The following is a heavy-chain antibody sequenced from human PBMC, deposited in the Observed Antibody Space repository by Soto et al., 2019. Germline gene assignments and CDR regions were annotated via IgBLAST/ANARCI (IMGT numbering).Heavy chain of an antibody. D-gene: IGHD2-15*01. J-gene: IGHJ6*02. CDR2: IWYDGSNK. V-gene: IGHV3-33*01. Sequence: QVQLVESGGGVVQPGRSLRLSCAASGFTFSSYGMHWVRQAPGKGLEWVAVIWYDGSNKYYADSVKGRFTISRDNSKNTLYLQMNSLGAEDTAVYYCARASAGGGNRYYYYYGMDVWGQGTTVTVS. CDR3: ARASAGGGNRYYYYYGMDV. CDR1: GFTFSSYG.